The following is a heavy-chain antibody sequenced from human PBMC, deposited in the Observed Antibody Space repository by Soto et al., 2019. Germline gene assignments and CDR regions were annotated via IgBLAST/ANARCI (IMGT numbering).Heavy chain of an antibody. CDR1: GFTFSSCA. CDR3: AKDKPAAGSQWLVPI. V-gene: IGHV3-23*01. D-gene: IGHD6-19*01. Sequence: GGSLRLSCAASGFTFSSCAMTWVRQAPGMGLQWVSAISDSGGSTYYADSVRGRFAISRDNSKNTLYLQLNSLGAEDTAVYYCAKDKPAAGSQWLVPIWGRGTLVTVSS. J-gene: IGHJ4*02. CDR2: ISDSGGST.